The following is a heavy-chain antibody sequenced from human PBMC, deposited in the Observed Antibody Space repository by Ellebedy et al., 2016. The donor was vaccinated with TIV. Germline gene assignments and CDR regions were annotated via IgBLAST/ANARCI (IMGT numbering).Heavy chain of an antibody. V-gene: IGHV4-38-2*02. D-gene: IGHD6-13*01. CDR2: IYHSGTT. CDR1: GFSINNGYF. J-gene: IGHJ4*02. Sequence: MPSETLSFTCTVSGFSINNGYFWVWIRQPPGKGLEWIGSIYHSGTTYYNPSLKSRVTISVDTSKNQFSLKVNSVTAADTAVYYCARDATGTFDYWGQGTLVTVSS. CDR3: ARDATGTFDY.